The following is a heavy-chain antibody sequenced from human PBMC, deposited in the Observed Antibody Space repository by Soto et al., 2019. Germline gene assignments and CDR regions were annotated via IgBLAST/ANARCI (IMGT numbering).Heavy chain of an antibody. CDR1: GFTFSSYG. J-gene: IGHJ2*01. Sequence: QVQLVESGGGVVQPGRSLRLSCAASGFTFSSYGMHWVRQAPGKGLEWVAVISYDGSNKYYADSVKGRFTISRDNSKNTLYLQMNSLRAEDTAVYYCASYIAAAGTAVAGRGEEEVDWYFDLWGRGTLFTVSS. CDR2: ISYDGSNK. CDR3: ASYIAAAGTAVAGRGEEEVDWYFDL. V-gene: IGHV3-30*03. D-gene: IGHD6-13*01.